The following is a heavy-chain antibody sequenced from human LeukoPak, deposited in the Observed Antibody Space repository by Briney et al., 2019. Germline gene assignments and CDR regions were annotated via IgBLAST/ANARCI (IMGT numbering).Heavy chain of an antibody. CDR3: ARDLAGYNSFDY. D-gene: IGHD5-24*01. CDR2: IYSGGST. V-gene: IGHV3-66*01. J-gene: IGHJ4*02. Sequence: PGGSLRLSCAASGFTVSNNYMSWVRQAPGKGLVWVSSIYSGGSTYYTDSVKGRFTISRDNSKNTLYLQMNSLRAEDTAVYYCARDLAGYNSFDYWGQGILVTVSS. CDR1: GFTVSNNY.